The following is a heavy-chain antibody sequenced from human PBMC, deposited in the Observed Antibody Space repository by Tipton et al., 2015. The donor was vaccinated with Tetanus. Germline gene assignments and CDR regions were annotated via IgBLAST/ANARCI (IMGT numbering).Heavy chain of an antibody. J-gene: IGHJ4*01. Sequence: GLVKPSENLFLTCAVSGGSIDSTTSYWGWIRQPPGRGLEWIGCISNSGGCFYNPSPKSRGTISVETSKNQVCQRQPSETAADTAVFYCARRPNWINSFDSWGHGSLVSVSS. CDR3: ARRPNWINSFDS. V-gene: IGHV4-39*01. D-gene: IGHD2-2*03. CDR2: ISNSGGC. CDR1: GGSIDSTTSY.